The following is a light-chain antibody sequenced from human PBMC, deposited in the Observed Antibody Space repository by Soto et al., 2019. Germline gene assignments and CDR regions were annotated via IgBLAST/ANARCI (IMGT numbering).Light chain of an antibody. CDR3: SSYTISNTLPFV. V-gene: IGLV2-14*01. CDR1: RSDVGSYDY. Sequence: QSVLTQPASVSGSPGQSITISCTGSRSDVGSYDYVSWYQQSPGKAPKVIIYEVKYRPSGISDRFSASKSGNTASLTISGLQAEDEAVYYCSSYTISNTLPFVFGTGTKVTVL. CDR2: EVK. J-gene: IGLJ1*01.